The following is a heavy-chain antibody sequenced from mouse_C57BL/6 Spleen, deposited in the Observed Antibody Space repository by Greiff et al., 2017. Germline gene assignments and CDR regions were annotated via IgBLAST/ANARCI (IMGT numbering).Heavy chain of an antibody. J-gene: IGHJ4*01. D-gene: IGHD2-3*01. Sequence: QVQLQQPGAELVKPGASVKLSCKASGYTFTSYWMHWVKQRPGQGLEWIGMIHPNSGSTNYNEKFKSKATLTVDKSSSTAYMQLSSLTSEDSAVYYCALDGPGDYAMDYWGQGTSVTVSS. CDR2: IHPNSGST. CDR1: GYTFTSYW. V-gene: IGHV1-64*01. CDR3: ALDGPGDYAMDY.